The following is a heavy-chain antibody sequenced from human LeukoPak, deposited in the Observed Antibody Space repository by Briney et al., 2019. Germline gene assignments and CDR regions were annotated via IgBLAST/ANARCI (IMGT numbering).Heavy chain of an antibody. D-gene: IGHD3-10*01. CDR3: ARDYYGSGSYRLPYYFDY. J-gene: IGHJ4*02. CDR1: GGTFSSYA. CDR2: IIPIFGTA. V-gene: IGHV1-69*06. Sequence: SVKVSCKASGGTFSSYAISWVRQAPGQGLEWMGGIIPIFGTANYAQKFQGRVTITADKSTSTAYMELSSLRSEDTAVYYCARDYYGSGSYRLPYYFDYWGQGTLVTVSS.